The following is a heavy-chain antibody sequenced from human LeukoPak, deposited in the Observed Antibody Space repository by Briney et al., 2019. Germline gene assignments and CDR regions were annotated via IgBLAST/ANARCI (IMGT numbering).Heavy chain of an antibody. CDR2: IKQDGSGSEK. CDR1: GFTFSSYW. CDR3: ARDLMGAAHYFQH. V-gene: IGHV3-7*01. J-gene: IGHJ1*01. Sequence: GGSLRLSCAASGFTFSSYWMSWVRQAPGKGLEWVANIKQDGSGSEKYYVDSVKGRFTISRDNAKNSLYLQMNSLRAEDTAVYYCARDLMGAAHYFQHWGQGTLVTVSS. D-gene: IGHD2-15*01.